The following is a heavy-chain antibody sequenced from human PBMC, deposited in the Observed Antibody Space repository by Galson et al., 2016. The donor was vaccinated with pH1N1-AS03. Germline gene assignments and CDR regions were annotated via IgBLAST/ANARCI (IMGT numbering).Heavy chain of an antibody. Sequence: SLRLSCAASGFTFSTYAMSWVRQAPGKGLEWVSGISGSVDSTYYADSVKGRVTISRDNSKNTLYLQMNSLRPEDTAVYYCAKDWIAVNGMYDPFDDWGQGSLVTVSS. CDR3: AKDWIAVNGMYDPFDD. D-gene: IGHD2-8*01. V-gene: IGHV3-23*01. CDR2: ISGSVDST. CDR1: GFTFSTYA. J-gene: IGHJ4*02.